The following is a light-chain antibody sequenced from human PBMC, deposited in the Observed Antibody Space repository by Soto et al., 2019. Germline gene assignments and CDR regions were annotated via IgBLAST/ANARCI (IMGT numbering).Light chain of an antibody. V-gene: IGKV3-15*01. CDR3: QQYNNRPRTWT. CDR1: QSVSSN. CDR2: GAS. Sequence: EIVMTQFPATLSVSPGERATLSCRASQSVSSNLAWYQQKPGQAPRLLIYGASTRATGIPARFSGSGSGTEFTLTISSLQSEDFAVYYCQQYNNRPRTWTFGQGTKVDIK. J-gene: IGKJ1*01.